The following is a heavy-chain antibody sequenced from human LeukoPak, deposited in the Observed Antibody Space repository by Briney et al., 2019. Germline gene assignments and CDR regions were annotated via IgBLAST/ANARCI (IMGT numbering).Heavy chain of an antibody. V-gene: IGHV5-51*01. CDR2: IYPDDSDT. CDR1: GYKFNAYW. D-gene: IGHD3-10*01. Sequence: GESLKISCKGSGYKFNAYWIAWVRQMPGKGLEWMGIIYPDDSDTRYSPSFQGQVTISADKSVSIAYLQWSSPKASDTAMYYCARPGLGGSGRTDAFDIWGQGTMVTVSS. CDR3: ARPGLGGSGRTDAFDI. J-gene: IGHJ3*02.